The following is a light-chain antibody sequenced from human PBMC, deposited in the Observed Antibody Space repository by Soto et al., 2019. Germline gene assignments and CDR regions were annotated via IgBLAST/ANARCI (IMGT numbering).Light chain of an antibody. V-gene: IGLV2-14*01. J-gene: IGLJ1*01. CDR1: SSDIGAYDY. Sequence: QSVLTQPASVSGAPGQSITISCTGTSSDIGAYDYVSWYQQYPGRVPKLLIHEVTNRPSGVSDRFSGSKSGTTASLTISGLQTEDEADYYCSSHAGGSAFYVFGAGTKVTVL. CDR2: EVT. CDR3: SSHAGGSAFYV.